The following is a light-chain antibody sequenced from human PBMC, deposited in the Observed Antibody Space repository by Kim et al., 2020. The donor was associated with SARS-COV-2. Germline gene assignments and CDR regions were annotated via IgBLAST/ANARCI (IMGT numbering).Light chain of an antibody. CDR2: GKN. CDR1: SLRNYY. Sequence: SSELTQDPAVSVALGQTIRITCQGDSLRNYYASWYQQKPGQAPVLVIYGKNNLPSGIPDRFSGSISGTPASLTITGAQAEDEADYYCNSRDSSGNHYVFG. V-gene: IGLV3-19*01. CDR3: NSRDSSGNHYV. J-gene: IGLJ1*01.